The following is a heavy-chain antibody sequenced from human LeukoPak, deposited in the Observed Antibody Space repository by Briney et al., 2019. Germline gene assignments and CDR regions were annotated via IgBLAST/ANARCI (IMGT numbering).Heavy chain of an antibody. J-gene: IGHJ4*02. D-gene: IGHD2-21*01. CDR3: ARAVCGGDCYSGFDY. V-gene: IGHV1-18*01. CDR1: GYTFTSYG. CDR2: ISAYNGNT. Sequence: GASVKVSCKASGYTFTSYGISWVRQAPGQGLEWMGWISAYNGNTNYAQKLQGRVTMTTDTSTSTAYMELRSLRSDDTAVYYCARAVCGGDCYSGFDYWGQGTQVTVSS.